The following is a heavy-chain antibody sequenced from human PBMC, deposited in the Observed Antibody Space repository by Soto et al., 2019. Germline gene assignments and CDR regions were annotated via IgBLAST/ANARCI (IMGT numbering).Heavy chain of an antibody. D-gene: IGHD1-26*01. V-gene: IGHV1-69*01. J-gene: IGHJ3*02. CDR1: GGTFSSYA. CDR3: ARGREWEPQHPRAFVI. CDR2: IIPIFGTA. Sequence: QVQMVQSGAEVKKPGSSVKVSCKASGGTFSSYAISWVRQAPGQGLEWMGGIIPIFGTANYAQKFQGRVTITADESTSTAYMELSSLRAEDTAVYYCARGREWEPQHPRAFVIWGQGTMVTVSS.